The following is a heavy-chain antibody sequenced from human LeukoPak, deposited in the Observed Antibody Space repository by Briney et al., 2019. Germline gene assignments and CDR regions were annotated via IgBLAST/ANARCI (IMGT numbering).Heavy chain of an antibody. CDR3: ARISGYSSGWDGY. CDR2: IYSGGST. Sequence: HPGGSLRLSCAASGLTVSSNYMSWVRQAPGKGLEWVSVIYSGGSTYYADSVKGRFTISRDNSKNTLYLQMNSLRVEDTAVYYCARISGYSSGWDGYWGQGTLVTVSS. CDR1: GLTVSSNY. J-gene: IGHJ4*02. V-gene: IGHV3-53*01. D-gene: IGHD6-19*01.